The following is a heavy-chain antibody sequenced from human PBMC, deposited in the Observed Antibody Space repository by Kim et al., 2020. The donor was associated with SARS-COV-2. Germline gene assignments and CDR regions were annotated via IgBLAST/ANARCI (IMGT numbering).Heavy chain of an antibody. J-gene: IGHJ5*01. CDR3: ARDVSTTTWYFGWFDP. D-gene: IGHD6-13*01. CDR1: KFTFTRFW. CDR2: IDQDDTEK. Sequence: GGSLRLSCAASKFTFTRFWMSWVRQAPGKGLEWVASIDQDDTEKYYVDSVKGRFTISRDNAKNSLYLQMNSLRAEDTAVYYCARDVSTTTWYFGWFDPWGRGTPVTVSS. V-gene: IGHV3-7*03.